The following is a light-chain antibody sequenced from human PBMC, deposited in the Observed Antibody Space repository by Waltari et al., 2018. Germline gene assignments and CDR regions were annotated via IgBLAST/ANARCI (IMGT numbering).Light chain of an antibody. Sequence: DTQMTQSPSSLSASVGDRVTITCRASQSISSYLNWYQQKPGKAPKLLIYAASSLQSGVPSRFSGGGSGTDFTLTISRLQPEDFATYYCQQSYSTPWTFGQGTKVEIK. V-gene: IGKV1-39*01. CDR2: AAS. CDR3: QQSYSTPWT. CDR1: QSISSY. J-gene: IGKJ1*01.